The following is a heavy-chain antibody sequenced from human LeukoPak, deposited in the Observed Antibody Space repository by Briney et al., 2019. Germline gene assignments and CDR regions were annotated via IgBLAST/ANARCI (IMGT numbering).Heavy chain of an antibody. V-gene: IGHV3-7*04. Sequence: PGGSLRLSCAASGFTSSSYWMSWVRQAPGKGLEWVGNIKQDGSQKYYMDSVKGRVTISRDNAKNSVDLQMNSLRAEDTAVYYCARENDGFDLWGQGTMATVSS. CDR3: ARENDGFDL. CDR1: GFTSSSYW. J-gene: IGHJ3*01. CDR2: IKQDGSQK.